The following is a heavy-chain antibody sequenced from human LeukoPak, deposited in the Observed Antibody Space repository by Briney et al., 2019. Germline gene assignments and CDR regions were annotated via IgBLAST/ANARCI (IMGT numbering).Heavy chain of an antibody. J-gene: IGHJ3*02. CDR3: AREEEPGTTVVTPRAFDI. V-gene: IGHV1-18*01. D-gene: IGHD4-23*01. CDR1: GYTFTSYG. CDR2: ISAYNGNT. Sequence: GASVKVSCKASGYTFTSYGISWVRQAPGQGLEWMGWISAYNGNTNYAQKLQGRVTMTTDTSTSTDYTELRSLRSDDAAVYYCAREEEPGTTVVTPRAFDIWGQGTMVTVSS.